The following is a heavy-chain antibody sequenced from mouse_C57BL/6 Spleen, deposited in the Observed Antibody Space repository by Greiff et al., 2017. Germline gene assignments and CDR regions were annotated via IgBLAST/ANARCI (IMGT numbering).Heavy chain of an antibody. V-gene: IGHV1-18*01. CDR3: ARQGYYGNWYFDY. J-gene: IGHJ2*01. D-gene: IGHD2-1*01. CDR2: INPNNGGT. Sequence: VQLQQSGPELVKPGASVKIPCKASGYTFTDYNMDWVKQSHGKSLEWIGDINPNNGGTIYNQKFKGKATLTVDKSSSTAYMELRSLTSEDTAVYDCARQGYYGNWYFDYWGQGTTLTVSS. CDR1: GYTFTDYN.